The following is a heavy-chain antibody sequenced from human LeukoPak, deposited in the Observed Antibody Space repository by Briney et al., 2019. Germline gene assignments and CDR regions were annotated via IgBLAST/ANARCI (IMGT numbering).Heavy chain of an antibody. Sequence: GESLKISCKGSGYSFTNYWIGWVRQMPGKGLGWMGIIYPGDSDTRYSPSFQGEVTISADKSISTAYLQWSSLKASDTAMYFCARRSRLGFGESNAFDIWGQGTMVTVSS. CDR1: GYSFTNYW. D-gene: IGHD3-10*01. CDR2: IYPGDSDT. CDR3: ARRSRLGFGESNAFDI. J-gene: IGHJ3*02. V-gene: IGHV5-51*01.